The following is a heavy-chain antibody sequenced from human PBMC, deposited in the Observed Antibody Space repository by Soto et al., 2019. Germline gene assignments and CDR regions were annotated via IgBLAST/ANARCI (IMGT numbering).Heavy chain of an antibody. CDR1: GGSISSYY. CDR3: ARLTLNGWLRFPPAYFDY. J-gene: IGHJ4*02. D-gene: IGHD5-12*01. V-gene: IGHV4-59*08. CDR2: IYYSGST. Sequence: SETLSLTCTVSGGSISSYYWSWIRQPPGKGLEWIGYIYYSGSTKYNPSLKSRVTISVDTSKNQLALKLRSVTAADTAVYYCARLTLNGWLRFPPAYFDYWGQGTLVTISS.